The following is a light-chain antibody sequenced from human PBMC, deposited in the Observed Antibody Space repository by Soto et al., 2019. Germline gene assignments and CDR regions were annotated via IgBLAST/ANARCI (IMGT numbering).Light chain of an antibody. Sequence: DIQMTQSPSTLSASVGDRVTITCRASQSISSWLAWYQQKPGKAPKLLIYKASSLESGVPSRFSGSGSGTEVSPIISSLQPDDFAASYYQQYNSYPLTFGGGTKVEIK. CDR2: KAS. CDR3: QQYNSYPLT. J-gene: IGKJ4*01. V-gene: IGKV1-5*03. CDR1: QSISSW.